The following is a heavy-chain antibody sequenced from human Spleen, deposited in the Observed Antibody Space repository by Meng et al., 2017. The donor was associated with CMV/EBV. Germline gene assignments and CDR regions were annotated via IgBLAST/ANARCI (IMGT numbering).Heavy chain of an antibody. CDR1: FLHYA. Sequence: FLHYAMSWSRQPPAPGLEWMEGLIPVFGAPDYAQKFQDSLTVATGESTSSASIELSGLRFEDTAVYFCARGPKIPLGGVNLWPLEHWGQGSLVTVSS. D-gene: IGHD3-16*01. V-gene: IGHV1-69*05. J-gene: IGHJ4*02. CDR3: ARGPKIPLGGVNLWPLEH. CDR2: LIPVFGAP.